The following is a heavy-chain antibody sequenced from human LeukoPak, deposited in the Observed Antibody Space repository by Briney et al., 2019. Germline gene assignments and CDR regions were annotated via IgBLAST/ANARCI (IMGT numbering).Heavy chain of an antibody. CDR1: GYTLTSYG. CDR2: ISAYNGNT. J-gene: IGHJ5*02. Sequence: ASVKVSCKASGYTLTSYGISWVRQAPGQGLEWMGWISAYNGNTNYAQKLQGRVTMTTDTSTSTAYMELRSLRSDDTAVYYCARFAVDDFWSGYYRKNWFDPRGQGTLVTVSS. V-gene: IGHV1-18*01. D-gene: IGHD3-3*01. CDR3: ARFAVDDFWSGYYRKNWFDP.